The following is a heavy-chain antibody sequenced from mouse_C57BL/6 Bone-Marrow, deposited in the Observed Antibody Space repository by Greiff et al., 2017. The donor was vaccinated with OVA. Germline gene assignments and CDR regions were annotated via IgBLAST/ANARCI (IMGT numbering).Heavy chain of an antibody. D-gene: IGHD6-5*01. CDR2: IYPRSGNT. J-gene: IGHJ1*03. CDR3: ARGGLSWSHYWYFDV. Sequence: QVQLKESGAELARPGASVKLSCKASGYTFTSYGISWVKQRTGQGLEWIGEIYPRSGNTYYNEKFKGKATLTADKSSSTAYMELRSLTSEDSAVYFCARGGLSWSHYWYFDVWGTGTTVTVSS. V-gene: IGHV1-81*01. CDR1: GYTFTSYG.